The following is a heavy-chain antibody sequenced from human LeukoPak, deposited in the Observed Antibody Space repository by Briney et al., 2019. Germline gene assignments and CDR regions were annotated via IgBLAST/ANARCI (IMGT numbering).Heavy chain of an antibody. D-gene: IGHD2-15*01. V-gene: IGHV1-69*05. CDR1: GGTFSSYA. Sequence: SVKVSCKASGGTFSSYAISWVRQAPGQGLEWMGRIIPIFGTANYAQKFQGRVTITTDESTSTACMELSSLRSEDTAVYYCARAPGYCSGGSCLDYWGQGTLVTVSS. CDR2: IIPIFGTA. J-gene: IGHJ4*02. CDR3: ARAPGYCSGGSCLDY.